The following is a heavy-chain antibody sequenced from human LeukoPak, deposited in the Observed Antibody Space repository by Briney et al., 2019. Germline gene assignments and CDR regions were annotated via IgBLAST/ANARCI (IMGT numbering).Heavy chain of an antibody. CDR1: GGSISSYY. J-gene: IGHJ4*02. CDR2: IYTSGGT. CDR3: ARDYYDSSGYYYAL. D-gene: IGHD3-22*01. V-gene: IGHV4-4*07. Sequence: PSETLSLTCTVSGGSISSYYWSWIRQPAGKGLKWIGRIYTSGGTNYNPSLKSRVTMSIDTSKNQFSLKLSSVTAADTAVYYCARDYYDSSGYYYALWGQGTLVTVSS.